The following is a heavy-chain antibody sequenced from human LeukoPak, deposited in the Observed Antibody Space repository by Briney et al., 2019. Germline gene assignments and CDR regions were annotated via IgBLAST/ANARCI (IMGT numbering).Heavy chain of an antibody. CDR1: GGSISSGSYY. V-gene: IGHV4-61*02. Sequence: SETLSLTCTVSGGSISSGSYYWSWIRQPAGKGLEWIGRIYTSGSTNYNPSLKSRVTISVGTSKNQFSLKLSSVTAADTAVYYCARASRAWGVVIPPIDYWGQGTLVTVSS. CDR2: IYTSGST. D-gene: IGHD3-3*01. CDR3: ARASRAWGVVIPPIDY. J-gene: IGHJ4*02.